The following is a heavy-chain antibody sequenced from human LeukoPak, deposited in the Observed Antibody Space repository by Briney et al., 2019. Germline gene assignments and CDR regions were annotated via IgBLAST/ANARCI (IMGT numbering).Heavy chain of an antibody. CDR1: GFTFSDYY. CDR3: ARGVAAGTVDY. CDR2: ISSTSGYT. D-gene: IGHD6-13*01. Sequence: GRSLRLSCAASGFTFSDYYMSWIRQAPGKGLEWVSYISSTSGYTNYADSVKGRFTISRDNAKNSLYLQMNSLRAEDTAVYYCARGVAAGTVDYWGQGTLVTVSS. J-gene: IGHJ4*02. V-gene: IGHV3-11*06.